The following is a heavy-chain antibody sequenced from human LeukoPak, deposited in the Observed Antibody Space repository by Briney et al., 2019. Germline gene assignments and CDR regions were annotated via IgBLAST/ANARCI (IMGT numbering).Heavy chain of an antibody. CDR3: AKDLRRSSWPP. Sequence: GGSLRLSCAASGFTFSSYAMSWVRQAPGKGLEWGSAISGSGGSTYYADSVKGRFTISRDNSKNTLYLQMNSLRAEDTAVYYCAKDLRRSSWPPWGQGTLVTVSS. CDR1: GFTFSSYA. V-gene: IGHV3-23*01. D-gene: IGHD6-13*01. J-gene: IGHJ5*02. CDR2: ISGSGGST.